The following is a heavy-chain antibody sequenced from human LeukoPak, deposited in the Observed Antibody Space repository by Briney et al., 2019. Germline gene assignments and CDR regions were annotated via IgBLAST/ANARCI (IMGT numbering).Heavy chain of an antibody. Sequence: GGSLRLSCAASGFTYNNFWMTWVRQAPGKGLEWVANINQDGSEKLLLDSVKGRFTISRDTAENIISLQMNSMREDDTAVYYCAGGDVTFYFDFWGQGTLVTVSS. CDR3: AGGDVTFYFDF. V-gene: IGHV3-7*01. CDR1: GFTYNNFW. D-gene: IGHD2-21*02. CDR2: INQDGSEK. J-gene: IGHJ4*02.